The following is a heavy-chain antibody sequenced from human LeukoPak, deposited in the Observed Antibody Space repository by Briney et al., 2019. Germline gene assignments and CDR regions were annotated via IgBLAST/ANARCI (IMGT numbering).Heavy chain of an antibody. D-gene: IGHD6-19*01. CDR1: GYTFTSYG. V-gene: IGHV1-18*01. Sequence: ASVKVSCKASGYTFTSYGISWVRQAPGQGLEWMGWISAYNGSTNYAQKLQGRVTMTTDTSTSTAYMELRSLRSDDTAVYYCARVGAVAGTNYYYYMDVWGKGTTVTVSS. CDR3: ARVGAVAGTNYYYYMDV. J-gene: IGHJ6*03. CDR2: ISAYNGST.